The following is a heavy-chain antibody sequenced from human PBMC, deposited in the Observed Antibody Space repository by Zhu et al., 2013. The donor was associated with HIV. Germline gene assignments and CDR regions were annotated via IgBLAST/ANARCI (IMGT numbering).Heavy chain of an antibody. D-gene: IGHD3-22*01. CDR3: ARERTSQDRAFDI. J-gene: IGHJ3*02. CDR2: ISAYIGNT. CDR1: GYIFTTYG. Sequence: QVQLVQSGAEVKKPGASVKVSCKASGYIFTTYGITWVRQAPGQGLEWMGWISAYIGNTNYAQKFQGRVTMTTDTSTSTAYMELRSLRSDDTAVYYCARERTSQDRAFDIWGQGQWSPSLQ. V-gene: IGHV1-18*01.